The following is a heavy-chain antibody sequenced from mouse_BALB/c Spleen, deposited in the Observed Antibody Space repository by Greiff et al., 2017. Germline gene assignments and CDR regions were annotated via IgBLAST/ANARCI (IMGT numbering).Heavy chain of an antibody. CDR3: ARRYYYGRAYAMDY. V-gene: IGHV1-9*01. J-gene: IGHJ4*01. D-gene: IGHD1-1*01. CDR1: GYTFSSYW. CDR2: ILPGSGST. Sequence: QVQLQQSGAELMKPGASVKISCKATGYTFSSYWIEWVKQRPGHGLEWIGEILPGSGSTNYNEKFKGKATFTADTSSNTAYMQLSSLTSEDSAVYYCARRYYYGRAYAMDYWGQGTSVTVSS.